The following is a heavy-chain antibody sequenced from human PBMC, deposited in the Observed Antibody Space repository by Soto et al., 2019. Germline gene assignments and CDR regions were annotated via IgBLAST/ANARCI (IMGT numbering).Heavy chain of an antibody. CDR2: IDPSDSYT. CDR1: GYSFTSYW. Sequence: PGESLKISCNGSGYSFTSYWISWVRQMPGKGLEWMGRIDPSDSYTNYSPSFQGHVTISADKSISTAYLQWSSLKASDTAMYYCAKDYDILTGEPYYFDYWGQGTLVTVSS. J-gene: IGHJ4*02. CDR3: AKDYDILTGEPYYFDY. D-gene: IGHD3-9*01. V-gene: IGHV5-10-1*01.